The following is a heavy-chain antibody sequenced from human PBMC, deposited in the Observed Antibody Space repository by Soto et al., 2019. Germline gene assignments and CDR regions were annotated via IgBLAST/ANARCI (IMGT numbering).Heavy chain of an antibody. CDR1: GFTFSSYG. D-gene: IGHD6-19*01. Sequence: GGSLRLSCAASGFTFSSYGMHWVRQAPGKGLEWVAVISYDGSNKYYADSVKGRFTISRDNSKNTLYLQMNSLRAEDTAVYYCAKGDRAVAGTGLDYWGQGTLVTVSS. CDR3: AKGDRAVAGTGLDY. V-gene: IGHV3-30*18. CDR2: ISYDGSNK. J-gene: IGHJ4*02.